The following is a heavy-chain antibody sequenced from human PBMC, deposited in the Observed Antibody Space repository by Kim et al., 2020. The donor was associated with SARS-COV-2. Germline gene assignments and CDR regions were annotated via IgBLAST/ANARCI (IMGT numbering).Heavy chain of an antibody. CDR3: VQGDGYNYVSGWHYYYGMDV. CDR2: ISSSSSYI. V-gene: IGHV3-21*01. J-gene: IGHJ6*02. D-gene: IGHD5-12*01. CDR1: GFTFSSYS. Sequence: GGSLRLSCAASGFTFSSYSMNWVRQAPGKGLEWVSSISSSSSYIYYADSVKGRFTISRDNAKNSLYLQMNSLRAEDTAVYYCVQGDGYNYVSGWHYYYGMDVWGQGTTVTVSS.